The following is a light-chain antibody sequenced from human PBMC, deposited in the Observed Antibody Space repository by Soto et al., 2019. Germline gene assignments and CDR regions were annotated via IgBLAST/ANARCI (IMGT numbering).Light chain of an antibody. CDR2: EVT. CDR1: SSDVGGYNY. CDR3: SSYPGNNLKV. J-gene: IGLJ1*01. V-gene: IGLV2-8*01. Sequence: QSALTQPPSASGSPGQSVTISCTGTSSDVGGYNYVSWYQQHPGKAPKLMIYEVTERPSGVPDRFSGSKSGNTASLTVSGLQAEDEADYYCSSYPGNNLKVFGSGPKVTVL.